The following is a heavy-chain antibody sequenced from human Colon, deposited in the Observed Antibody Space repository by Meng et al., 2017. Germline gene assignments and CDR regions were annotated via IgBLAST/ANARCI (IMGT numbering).Heavy chain of an antibody. V-gene: IGHV4-34*01. CDR3: ARERFSSGWYGGRWFDP. Sequence: QVQLQQLGAGLLKPSETLSLTCAVYGGSFSGYYWSWIRQPPGKGLEWIGEINHSGSTNYNPSLKSRVTISVDTSKNQFSLKLSSVTAADTAVYYCARERFSSGWYGGRWFDPWGQGTLVTVSS. CDR1: GGSFSGYY. J-gene: IGHJ5*02. CDR2: INHSGST. D-gene: IGHD6-19*01.